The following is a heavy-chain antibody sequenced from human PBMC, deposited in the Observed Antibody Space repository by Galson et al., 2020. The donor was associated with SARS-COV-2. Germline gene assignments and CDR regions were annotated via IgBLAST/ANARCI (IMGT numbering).Heavy chain of an antibody. CDR1: GFSLSTSGVG. Sequence: ESGPTLVKPTQTLTLTCTFSGFSLSTSGVGVGWIRQPPGKALEWLALIYWNDDKRYSPSLKSRLTITKDTSKNQVVLTMTNMDPVDTATYYCAPRRYEITRIVVDNWFDPWCQGTLVTVSS. J-gene: IGHJ5*02. CDR2: IYWNDDK. V-gene: IGHV2-5*01. D-gene: IGHD3-22*01. CDR3: APRRYEITRIVVDNWFDP.